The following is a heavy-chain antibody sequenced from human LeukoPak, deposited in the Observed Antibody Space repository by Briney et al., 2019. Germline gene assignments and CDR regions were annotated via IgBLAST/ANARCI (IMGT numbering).Heavy chain of an antibody. CDR1: GFTLNMYG. CDR2: ISNDGSTK. CDR3: AKAAYCTSTSCHFSGYAQRPLDS. V-gene: IGHV3-30*18. D-gene: IGHD2-2*01. J-gene: IGHJ4*02. Sequence: PGRSLRLSCAASGFTLNMYGMHWVRQAPGKGLEWVAGISNDGSTKDYADPVKGRFTISRDSSKKSMFLQMNSLRAEDTAVYYCAKAAYCTSTSCHFSGYAQRPLDSWGQGTLVTVSS.